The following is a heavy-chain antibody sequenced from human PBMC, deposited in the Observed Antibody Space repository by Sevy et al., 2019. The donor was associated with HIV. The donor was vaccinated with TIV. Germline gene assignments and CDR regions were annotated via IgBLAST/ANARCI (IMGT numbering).Heavy chain of an antibody. J-gene: IGHJ3*02. Sequence: GGSLRLSCAASGFTFSDYYMSWIRQAPGKGLEWVSYISSSSGYTNYADSVKGRFTISRDNAKNSLYMQMNSLRAEDTVVYYCAREGAYCSGGSWYGMSQIDIWGQGTMVTVSS. CDR1: GFTFSDYY. CDR2: ISSSSGYT. D-gene: IGHD2-15*01. CDR3: AREGAYCSGGSWYGMSQIDI. V-gene: IGHV3-11*06.